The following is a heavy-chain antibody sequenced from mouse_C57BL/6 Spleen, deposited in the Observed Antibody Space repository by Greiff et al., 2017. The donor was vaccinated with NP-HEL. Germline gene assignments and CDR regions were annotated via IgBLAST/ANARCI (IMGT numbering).Heavy chain of an antibody. J-gene: IGHJ2*01. D-gene: IGHD1-1*01. V-gene: IGHV1-22*01. CDR3: ARSRGSSPYFDY. Sequence: EVQLQESGPELVKPGASVKMSCKASGYTFTDYNMHWVKQSHGKSLEWIGYINPNNGGTSYNQKFKGKATLTVNKSSSTAYMELRSLTSEDSAVYYCARSRGSSPYFDYWGQGTTLTVSA. CDR1: GYTFTDYN. CDR2: INPNNGGT.